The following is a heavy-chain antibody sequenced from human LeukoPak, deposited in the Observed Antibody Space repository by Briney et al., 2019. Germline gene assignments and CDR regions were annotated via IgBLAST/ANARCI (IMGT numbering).Heavy chain of an antibody. J-gene: IGHJ4*02. D-gene: IGHD1-26*01. Sequence: GGSLRLSCAASGFTFSSYDMHWVRHATGKCLEWVSAIGTAGDTYYPGSVKGRFTISRENAKNSLYLQMNSLRAGDTAVYYCARPSGSYSPFDYWGQGTLVTVSS. CDR1: GFTFSSYD. V-gene: IGHV3-13*01. CDR2: IGTAGDT. CDR3: ARPSGSYSPFDY.